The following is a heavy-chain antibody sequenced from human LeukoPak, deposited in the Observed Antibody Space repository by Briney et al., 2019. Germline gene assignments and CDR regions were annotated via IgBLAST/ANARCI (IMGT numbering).Heavy chain of an antibody. J-gene: IGHJ4*02. Sequence: ASVKVSCKASGYTFTSYDINWVRQATGQGLEWMGWMNPNSGNTGYAQKFQGRVTITRNTSISTAYMELSSLRSEDTAVYYCARDGAQSTKYDYWGQGTLVTVSS. CDR2: MNPNSGNT. D-gene: IGHD1-1*01. CDR1: GYTFTSYD. CDR3: ARDGAQSTKYDY. V-gene: IGHV1-8*03.